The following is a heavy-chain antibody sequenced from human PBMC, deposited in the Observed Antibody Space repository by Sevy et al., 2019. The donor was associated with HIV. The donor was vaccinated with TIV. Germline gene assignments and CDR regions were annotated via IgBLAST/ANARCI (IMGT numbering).Heavy chain of an antibody. V-gene: IGHV1-8*01. CDR1: GYTFTSYD. D-gene: IGHD6-25*01. CDR3: ARADRASGAFFYSSGMDV. CDR2: MNPDSGIR. J-gene: IGHJ6*02. Sequence: ASVKVSCKTSGYTFTSYDINWVRQATGQGLEWMGWMNPDSGIRGYGQKFQGRVTMATNTSLRTAYMKLRSLRSEDSAVDYCARADRASGAFFYSSGMDVWGQGTTVTVSS.